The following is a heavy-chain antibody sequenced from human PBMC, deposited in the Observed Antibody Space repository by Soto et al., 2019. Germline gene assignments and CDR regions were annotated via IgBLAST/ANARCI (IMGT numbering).Heavy chain of an antibody. CDR3: SRYPIAIWGSYRPVSDY. CDR2: IYPGDSDT. CDR1: GYTFTNYW. V-gene: IGHV5-51*01. D-gene: IGHD3-16*02. J-gene: IGHJ4*02. Sequence: GESLKISCKGSGYTFTNYWIGWVRQMPGKGLEWMGIIYPGDSDTRYSPSFQGQVTISADKSISTAYLQWSSLKASDTAMYYCSRYPIAIWGSYRPVSDYWGQGTLVTVSS.